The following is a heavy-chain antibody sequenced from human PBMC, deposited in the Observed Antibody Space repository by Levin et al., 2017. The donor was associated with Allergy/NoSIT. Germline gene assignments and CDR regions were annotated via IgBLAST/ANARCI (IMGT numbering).Heavy chain of an antibody. CDR3: ARSPRDGDFSEYYFDY. Sequence: PSQTLSLTCAVSGGSISSGGYSWSWIRQPPGKGLEWIGYIYHSGSTYYNPSLKSRVTISVDRSKNQFSLKLSSVTAADTAVYYCARSPRDGDFSEYYFDYWGQGTLVTVSS. V-gene: IGHV4-30-2*01. J-gene: IGHJ4*02. CDR2: IYHSGST. D-gene: IGHD3-3*01. CDR1: GGSISSGGYS.